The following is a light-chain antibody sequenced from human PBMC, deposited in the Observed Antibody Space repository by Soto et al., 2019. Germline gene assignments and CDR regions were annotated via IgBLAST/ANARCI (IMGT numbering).Light chain of an antibody. J-gene: IGKJ1*01. CDR2: AAS. Sequence: DIQTTQSPSSMSASVGDRVTITCRASQSISAYLNWYQPKPGKAPKLLVYAASTLQRGVPSRFSGSGSGTDFTLTISSLQPEDFAIYYCQQVNSYPRTFGQGTKVDIK. CDR3: QQVNSYPRT. CDR1: QSISAY. V-gene: IGKV1-39*01.